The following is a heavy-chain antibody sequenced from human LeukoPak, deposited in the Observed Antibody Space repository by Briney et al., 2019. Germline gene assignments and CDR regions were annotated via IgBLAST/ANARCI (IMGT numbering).Heavy chain of an antibody. CDR3: ARDCSTTTCYKAFDY. V-gene: IGHV3-23*01. Sequence: GGSLRLSCAASEFTFNSSAMSWVRQAPGKGLEWVSAISASGASTFYADFVKGRFTISRDNSKNTLYLQMNSLRAEDTAVYYCARDCSTTTCYKAFDYWGQGTLVTVSS. CDR1: EFTFNSSA. CDR2: ISASGAST. J-gene: IGHJ4*02. D-gene: IGHD2-2*02.